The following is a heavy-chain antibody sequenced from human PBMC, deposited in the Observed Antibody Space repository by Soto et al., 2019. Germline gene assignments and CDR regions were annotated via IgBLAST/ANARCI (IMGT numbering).Heavy chain of an antibody. CDR2: IYYSGST. D-gene: IGHD4-17*01. J-gene: IGHJ4*02. CDR3: ARDYYGDGIEY. V-gene: IGHV4-59*01. Sequence: SETLSLTCTGSGGTITSYYWSWIRQPPGKGLEWIGYIYYSGSTNYNPSLKSRVTISVDTSKNQFSLKLSSVTAADTAVYYCARDYYGDGIEYWGQGTLVTVSS. CDR1: GGTITSYY.